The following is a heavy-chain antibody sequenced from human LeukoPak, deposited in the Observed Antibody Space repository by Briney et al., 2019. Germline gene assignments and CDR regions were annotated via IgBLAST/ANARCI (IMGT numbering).Heavy chain of an antibody. CDR1: GGSHSSTNYY. J-gene: IGHJ5*02. V-gene: IGHV4-39*01. CDR2: MHYSGNT. Sequence: SETLSLTRAVSGGSHSSTNYYWGWIRQPPEKGLEWIANMHYSGNTYFNPSLKSRVTISVDTSKNQFSLRLSSVTAADTAVYYCARSCGTTSCSDGDWFDPWGQGTLVTVSS. D-gene: IGHD2-2*01. CDR3: ARSCGTTSCSDGDWFDP.